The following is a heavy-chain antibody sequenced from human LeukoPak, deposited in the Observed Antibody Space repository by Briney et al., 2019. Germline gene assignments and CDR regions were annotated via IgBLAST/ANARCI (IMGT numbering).Heavy chain of an antibody. J-gene: IGHJ6*02. CDR3: ARDKAQDSVYYGMDV. CDR1: GFTFSSYS. Sequence: GGSLRLSCAASGFTFSSYSMVWVRQAPGKGLEWVSSISSGSNYIYYADSVKGRFTISRHDAWTSLYLQMNSLRAEDTAVYYCARDKAQDSVYYGMDVWGQGTTVTVSS. D-gene: IGHD6-6*01. CDR2: ISSGSNYI. V-gene: IGHV3-21*06.